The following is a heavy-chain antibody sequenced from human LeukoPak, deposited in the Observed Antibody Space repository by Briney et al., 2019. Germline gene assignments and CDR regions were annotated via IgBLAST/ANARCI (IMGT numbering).Heavy chain of an antibody. Sequence: PSQTLSLTCTVSGGSISSGSYYWSWIRQPAGKGLEWIGRIYTSGSTNYNPSLKSRVTISVDTSKNQFSLRLSSVTAADTAVYYCARGYSGYRFDYWGQGTLVTVSS. J-gene: IGHJ4*02. CDR1: GGSISSGSYY. V-gene: IGHV4-61*02. CDR2: IYTSGST. CDR3: ARGYSGYRFDY. D-gene: IGHD5-12*01.